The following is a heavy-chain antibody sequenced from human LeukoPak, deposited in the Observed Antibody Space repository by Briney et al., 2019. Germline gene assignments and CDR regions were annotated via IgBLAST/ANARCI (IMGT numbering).Heavy chain of an antibody. CDR1: GYTFTTYG. Sequence: ASVKVSCKASGYTFTTYGISWVRQAPGLGLEWMGWISTYNGNTSYAQKVQGRVTLTTDTSTTTAYMELGSLTSDDTAVYYCATDSSPDIVAVEGADYFDNWGQGTLVTVSS. CDR2: ISTYNGNT. V-gene: IGHV1-18*01. J-gene: IGHJ4*02. D-gene: IGHD2-15*01. CDR3: ATDSSPDIVAVEGADYFDN.